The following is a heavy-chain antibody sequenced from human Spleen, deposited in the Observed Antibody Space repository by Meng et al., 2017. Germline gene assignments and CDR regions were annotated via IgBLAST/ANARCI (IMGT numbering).Heavy chain of an antibody. D-gene: IGHD4-17*01. CDR2: ISSSGSTT. CDR1: GFTFNNYE. V-gene: IGHV3-48*03. CDR3: ARDLNGDYTI. J-gene: IGHJ4*02. Sequence: GESLKISCAASGFTFNNYEMNWVRQAPGKGLEWVSYISSSGSTTYYADSVKGRFTISRDNAKNSLYLQMNSLRVEDTAVYYCARDLNGDYTIWGQGTLVTVSS.